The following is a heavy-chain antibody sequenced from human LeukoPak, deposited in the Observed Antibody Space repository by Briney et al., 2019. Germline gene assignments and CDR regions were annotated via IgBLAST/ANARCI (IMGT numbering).Heavy chain of an antibody. CDR1: GGSISSYY. CDR2: IYYSGST. CDR3: AGIKTGLFDY. J-gene: IGHJ4*02. D-gene: IGHD3-9*01. Sequence: SETLSLTCTVSGGSISSYYWSWIRQPPGKGLEWIGYIYYSGSTSYNPSLKSRVTISIDTSKNQFSLKLSSVTAADTAVYYCAGIKTGLFDYWGQGTLVTVSS. V-gene: IGHV4-59*12.